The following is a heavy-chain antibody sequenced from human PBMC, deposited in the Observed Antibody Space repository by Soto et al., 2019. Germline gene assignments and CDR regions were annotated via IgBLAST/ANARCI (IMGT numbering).Heavy chain of an antibody. CDR1: GYTFTTYG. CDR3: ARDLIAIRPGWFDP. J-gene: IGHJ5*02. CDR2: ISAYNGNT. D-gene: IGHD3-22*01. Sequence: QVQLVQSGAEVKKPGAAVKVSCKASGYTFTTYGINWVRLAPGQGLEWMGWISAYNGNTNYAQKLQGRVTMTTDTSTSTAYMELRSLRSDDTAVYYCARDLIAIRPGWFDPWGQGTLVTVSS. V-gene: IGHV1-18*01.